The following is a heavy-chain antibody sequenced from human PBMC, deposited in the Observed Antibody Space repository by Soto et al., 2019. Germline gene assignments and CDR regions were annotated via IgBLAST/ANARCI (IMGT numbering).Heavy chain of an antibody. J-gene: IGHJ4*02. CDR3: ARHAVHSSGGTAY. CDR2: IYYSGST. CDR1: GGSISSSSYY. V-gene: IGHV4-39*01. D-gene: IGHD6-19*01. Sequence: QLQLQESGPGLVKPSETLSLTCTVSGGSISSSSYYWGWIRQPPGKGLEWIGSIYYSGSTYYNPALKSRVTISLDTSKPQFSLKLSSVAAEDTAVYYCARHAVHSSGGTAYWGQGPLVPVSS.